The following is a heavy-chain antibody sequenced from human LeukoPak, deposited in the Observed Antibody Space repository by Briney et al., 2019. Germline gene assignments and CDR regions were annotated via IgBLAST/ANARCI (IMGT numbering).Heavy chain of an antibody. J-gene: IGHJ6*02. CDR1: GFTFNNYA. V-gene: IGHV3-23*01. Sequence: GGSLRLSCAASGFTFNNYAMNWVRQAPGKGLEWFSAIIGSGVNTYYADSVRGRFTISRDNSKNTLNLQMNSLRAEDTAVYYCAKDGAATDFYNYYGMDVWGQGTTVTVSS. CDR2: IIGSGVNT. D-gene: IGHD6-13*01. CDR3: AKDGAATDFYNYYGMDV.